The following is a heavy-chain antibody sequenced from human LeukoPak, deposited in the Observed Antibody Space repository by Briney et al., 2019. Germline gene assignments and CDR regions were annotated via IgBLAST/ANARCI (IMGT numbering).Heavy chain of an antibody. Sequence: ASVKVSCKASGYTFTGYYMHWVRQAPGQGLEWMGWINPNSGGTNYAQKFQGRVTMTRDTSISTAYMELSRLRSDDTAVNYCARDRGYCSSTSCPPHWFDPWGQGTLVTASS. D-gene: IGHD2-2*01. V-gene: IGHV1-2*02. J-gene: IGHJ5*02. CDR3: ARDRGYCSSTSCPPHWFDP. CDR2: INPNSGGT. CDR1: GYTFTGYY.